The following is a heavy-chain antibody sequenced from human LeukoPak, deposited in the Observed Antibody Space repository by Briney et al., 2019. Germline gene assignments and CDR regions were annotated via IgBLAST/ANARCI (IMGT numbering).Heavy chain of an antibody. V-gene: IGHV4-34*01. J-gene: IGHJ4*02. CDR3: ARGTTYYYDSSGYSYNLDY. Sequence: SETLSLTCAVYGGSFSGYYWSWIRQPPGKGLEWIGEINHSGSTNYNPSLKSRVTISVDTSKNQFSLKLSSVTAADTAVYYCARGTTYYYDSSGYSYNLDYGGQGPLVTVS. CDR1: GGSFSGYY. D-gene: IGHD3-22*01. CDR2: INHSGST.